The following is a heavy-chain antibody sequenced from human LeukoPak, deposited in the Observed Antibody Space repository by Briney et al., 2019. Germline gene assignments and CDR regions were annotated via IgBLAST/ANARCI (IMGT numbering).Heavy chain of an antibody. CDR3: ARDLTGVRGVIHYYYYGMDV. D-gene: IGHD3-10*01. Sequence: SVKVSCKASGGTFSSYAISWVRQAPGQGLEWMGRIIPILGIANYAQKFQGRVTITADKSTSTAYMELSSLRSEDTAVYYCARDLTGVRGVIHYYYYGMDVWGQGTTVTVTS. CDR2: IIPILGIA. V-gene: IGHV1-69*04. CDR1: GGTFSSYA. J-gene: IGHJ6*02.